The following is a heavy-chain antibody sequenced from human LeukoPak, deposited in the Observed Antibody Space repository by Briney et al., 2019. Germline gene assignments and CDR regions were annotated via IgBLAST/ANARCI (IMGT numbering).Heavy chain of an antibody. D-gene: IGHD2-15*01. J-gene: IGHJ6*02. CDR3: ARVPLGYCSGGSCYGVDYYYYGMDV. Sequence: ASVKVSCKASGGTFSSYAISWVRQAPGQGLEWMGGIIPIFGTANYAQKFQGRVTITADESTSTAYMELSSLRSEDTAVYYRARVPLGYCSGGSCYGVDYYYYGMDVWGQGTTVTVSS. CDR2: IIPIFGTA. V-gene: IGHV1-69*13. CDR1: GGTFSSYA.